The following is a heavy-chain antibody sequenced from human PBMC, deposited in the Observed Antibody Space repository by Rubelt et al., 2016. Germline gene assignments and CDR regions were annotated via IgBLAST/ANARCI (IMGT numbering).Heavy chain of an antibody. Sequence: DSVKGRFTISRANSKITLYLQLNSLRAEDTAVYYCAKESYSSGWSYFDYWGQGTLVTVSS. CDR3: AKESYSSGWSYFDY. J-gene: IGHJ4*02. D-gene: IGHD6-19*01. V-gene: IGHV3-30*02.